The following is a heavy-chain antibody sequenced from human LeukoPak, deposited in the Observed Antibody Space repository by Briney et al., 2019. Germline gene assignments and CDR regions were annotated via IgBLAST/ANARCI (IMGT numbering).Heavy chain of an antibody. J-gene: IGHJ4*02. CDR3: ARLSDRNWGHPPDY. V-gene: IGHV5-51*01. CDR2: IYPGDSDS. CDR1: GYSFATYW. D-gene: IGHD7-27*01. Sequence: GESLKISCKGSGYSFATYWIAWVRQMPGKGLEWMGIIYPGDSDSRYSPSFQGQVTISADKSISTAYLQWSSLKASDTAMYYCARLSDRNWGHPPDYWGQGALVTVSS.